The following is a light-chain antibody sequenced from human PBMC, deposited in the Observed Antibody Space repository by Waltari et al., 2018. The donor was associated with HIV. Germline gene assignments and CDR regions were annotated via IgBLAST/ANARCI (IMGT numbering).Light chain of an antibody. CDR1: SSDAGIFQY. CDR3: SSHTTTTTLWV. CDR2: DFI. V-gene: IGLV2-14*03. Sequence: QSAMTQPASVSGSPGQSINISCTGASSDAGIFQYVTWYQQHPGKAPKVIIYDFINRPSGVSNRFSGSKSDNTASLTISGLQAEDEADYYCSSHTTTTTLWVFGGGTKLTVL. J-gene: IGLJ2*01.